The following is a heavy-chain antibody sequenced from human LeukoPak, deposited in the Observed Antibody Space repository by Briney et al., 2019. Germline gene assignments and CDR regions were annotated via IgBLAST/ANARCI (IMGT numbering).Heavy chain of an antibody. CDR1: GYTFTGYY. D-gene: IGHD6-19*01. CDR3: ARGGGIAVADDFDY. CDR2: INPNSGGT. Sequence: ASVKVSCKASGYTFTGYYMHWLRQAPGQGLEWMGWINPNSGGTNYAQKFQGRVTMTRDTSISTAYMELSRLRSDDTAVYYCARGGGIAVADDFDYWGQGTLVTVSS. J-gene: IGHJ4*02. V-gene: IGHV1-2*02.